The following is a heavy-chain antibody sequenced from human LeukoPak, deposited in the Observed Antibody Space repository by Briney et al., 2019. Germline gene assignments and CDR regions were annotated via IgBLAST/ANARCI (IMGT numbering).Heavy chain of an antibody. V-gene: IGHV1-18*01. CDR1: GYTFTSYG. CDR2: ISAYSGNT. CDR3: ARDHSRYSSSSMDY. D-gene: IGHD6-6*01. Sequence: AASVKVSCKASGYTFTSYGISWVRQAPGQGLEWMGWISAYSGNTNYAQKLQGRVTMTTDTSTSTAYMELRSLRSDDTAVYYCARDHSRYSSSSMDYWGQGTLVTVSS. J-gene: IGHJ4*02.